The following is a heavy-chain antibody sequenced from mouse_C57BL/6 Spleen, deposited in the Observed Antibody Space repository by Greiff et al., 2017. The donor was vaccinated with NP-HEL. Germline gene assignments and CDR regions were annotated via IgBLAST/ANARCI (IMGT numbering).Heavy chain of an antibody. CDR2: IDPSDSYT. CDR1: GYTFTSYW. Sequence: QVQLQQPGAELVRPGTSVKLSCKASGYTFTSYWMHWVKQRPGQGLEWIGVIDPSDSYTNYKQKFKGKATLTVDTSSSTAYMQLSSLTSEDSAVYYCARESYYGSSYGAMDYWGQGTSVTVSS. CDR3: ARESYYGSSYGAMDY. V-gene: IGHV1-59*01. D-gene: IGHD1-1*01. J-gene: IGHJ4*01.